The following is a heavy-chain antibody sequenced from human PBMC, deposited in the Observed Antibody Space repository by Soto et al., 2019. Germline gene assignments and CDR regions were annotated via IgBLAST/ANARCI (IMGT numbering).Heavy chain of an antibody. CDR3: ARALVVVVPTLLAY. D-gene: IGHD2-2*01. J-gene: IGHJ4*02. CDR1: GFTFSSYW. V-gene: IGHV3-7*01. CDR2: INRDGSEK. Sequence: SLRLSCAASGFTFSSYWMSWVRQAPGKGLEWVANINRDGSEKNYLDSVKGRFTISRDNAKNSLFLQMNSLRAEDTAVYYCARALVVVVPTLLAYWGQGTRVTVSS.